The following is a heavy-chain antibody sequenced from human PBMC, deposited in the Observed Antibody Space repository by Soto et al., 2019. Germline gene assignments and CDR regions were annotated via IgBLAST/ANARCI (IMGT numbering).Heavy chain of an antibody. D-gene: IGHD3-22*01. CDR3: VGLSSIDSSGYYLDY. CDR2: IYYSGST. CDR1: GGSSSSGDYY. V-gene: IGHV4-31*03. Sequence: SETLSLTCTVSGGSSSSGDYYWSWIRQHPGKSLEWIGYIYYSGSTHYSSSLKSRVTMSIDTSKNECPRWLTSVTAADTAVYYCVGLSSIDSSGYYLDYWGQGTLVTVSS. J-gene: IGHJ4*02.